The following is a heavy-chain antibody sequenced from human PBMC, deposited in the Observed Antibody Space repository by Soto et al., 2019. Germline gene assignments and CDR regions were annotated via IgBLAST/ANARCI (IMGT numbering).Heavy chain of an antibody. V-gene: IGHV3-30*18. J-gene: IGHJ6*02. Sequence: GGSLRLSCAASGFTFSSYGMHWVRQAPGKGLEWVAVISYDGSSKYYADSVKGRFTISRDNSKNTLYLQMNSLRAEDTAVYYCAKVDSKHYYGMDVWGQGTTVTVSS. CDR2: ISYDGSSK. CDR3: AKVDSKHYYGMDV. D-gene: IGHD4-4*01. CDR1: GFTFSSYG.